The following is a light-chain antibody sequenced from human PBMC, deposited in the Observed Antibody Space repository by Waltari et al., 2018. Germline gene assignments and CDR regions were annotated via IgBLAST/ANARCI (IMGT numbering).Light chain of an antibody. CDR1: QGISSY. J-gene: IGKJ4*01. Sequence: AIRITQSPSSLSASTGDRVTITCRASQGISSYLAWYQQKPGKAPKVLIYAASTLQSGVPSRFSGSGSGTDFTLTISRLQAEDVAVYYCQQYFKTPLTFGGGTKVEIK. CDR3: QQYFKTPLT. V-gene: IGKV1-8*01. CDR2: AAS.